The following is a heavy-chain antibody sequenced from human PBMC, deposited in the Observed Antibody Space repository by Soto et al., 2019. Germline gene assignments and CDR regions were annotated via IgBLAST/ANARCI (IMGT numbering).Heavy chain of an antibody. V-gene: IGHV3-23*01. CDR3: AKVSSSWYAGFFDL. CDR2: LSDSGGSI. Sequence: GGSLRLSCAASGFTFSNYGRYWVRQAPGKGLEWVSGLSDSGGSIYYADSVKGRFTISRDNSMNTLYLQMNTLRAEDTAIYYCAKVSSSWYAGFFDLWGQGPLVTVS. J-gene: IGHJ4*02. D-gene: IGHD6-13*01. CDR1: GFTFSNYG.